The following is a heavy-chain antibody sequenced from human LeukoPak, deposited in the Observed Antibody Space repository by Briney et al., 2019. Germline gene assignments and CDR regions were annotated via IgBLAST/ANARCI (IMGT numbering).Heavy chain of an antibody. D-gene: IGHD4-23*01. CDR2: IYYSGST. J-gene: IGHJ4*02. Sequence: PSQTLSLTCTVSGGSISSGGYYWSWIRQPPGKGLEWIGYIYYSGSTYYNPSLKSRVTISVDTSKNQFSLKLSSVTAADTAAYYCARGGDYGGKSETDYWGQGTLVTVSS. V-gene: IGHV4-30-4*08. CDR3: ARGGDYGGKSETDY. CDR1: GGSISSGGYY.